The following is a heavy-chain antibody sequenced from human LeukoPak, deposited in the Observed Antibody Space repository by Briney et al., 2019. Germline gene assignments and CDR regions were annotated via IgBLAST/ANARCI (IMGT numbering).Heavy chain of an antibody. J-gene: IGHJ6*02. CDR1: GGSISSGGYY. CDR3: ARDSPSYGMDV. Sequence: SETLSLTCTVSGGSISSGGYYWSWIRQHPGKGLGWIGYIYYSGSTYYNPSLKSRVTISVDTSKNQFSLKLSSVTAADTAVYYCARDSPSYGMDVWGQGTTVTVSS. V-gene: IGHV4-31*03. CDR2: IYYSGST.